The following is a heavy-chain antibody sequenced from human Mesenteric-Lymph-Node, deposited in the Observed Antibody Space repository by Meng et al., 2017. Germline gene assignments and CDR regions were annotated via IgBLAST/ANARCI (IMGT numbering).Heavy chain of an antibody. CDR2: TNYRSKWYT. Sequence: RTPTLSRAISSYGESVTSNSVAWNWIRQSPSRGLEWMGRTNYRSKWYTDYAVSVKSRITINPDTSKNQFSLKLNSVTPEDTAVYYCARDPRSYSPYFDYWGQGTLVTVSS. V-gene: IGHV6-1*01. D-gene: IGHD1-26*01. J-gene: IGHJ4*02. CDR1: GESVTSNSVA. CDR3: ARDPRSYSPYFDY.